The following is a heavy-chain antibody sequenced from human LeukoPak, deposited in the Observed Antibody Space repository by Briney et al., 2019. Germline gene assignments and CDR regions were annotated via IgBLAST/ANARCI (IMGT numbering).Heavy chain of an antibody. CDR3: ARDVGGYAFDY. D-gene: IGHD5-12*01. Sequence: GGSLRLSCVASGFTFSSYTLHWVRQAPGKGLEWVAVMSYDGSHKFHADSVKGRFTISRDNPKNTLYLQMNSLRAEDTAIYFCARDVGGYAFDYWGQGTLVTVSS. CDR1: GFTFSSYT. CDR2: MSYDGSHK. V-gene: IGHV3-30*04. J-gene: IGHJ4*02.